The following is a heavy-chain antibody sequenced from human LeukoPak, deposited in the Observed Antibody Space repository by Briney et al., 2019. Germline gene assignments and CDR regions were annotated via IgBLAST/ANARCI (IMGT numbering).Heavy chain of an antibody. CDR3: ARQFLGAVTYY. CDR2: VYYTGST. D-gene: IGHD3-16*01. V-gene: IGHV4-39*01. J-gene: IGHJ4*02. CDR1: GGSISTSSYY. Sequence: SESLSLTCTVSGGSISTSSYYWGWIRQPPGKGLEWIGSVYYTGSTYYNPSLKSRVTISVDTSKNHFSLKLTSVTAADTAVYYCARQFLGAVTYYWGQGTLVTVSS.